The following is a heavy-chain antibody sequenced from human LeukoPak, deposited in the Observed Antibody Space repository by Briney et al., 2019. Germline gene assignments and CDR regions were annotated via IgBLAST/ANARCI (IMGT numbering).Heavy chain of an antibody. V-gene: IGHV3-23*01. CDR1: GFTFSSFA. J-gene: IGHJ6*02. Sequence: PGGSLRLSCTASGFTFSSFAMHWVRQAPGKGLEWVSLITNSGVTTLYADSVKGRFTISRDNSRSTLYLQLNSLRADDTALYYCAKARLYCSSGTCSDHPATLTGMDVWGQGTTVTVSS. D-gene: IGHD2-15*01. CDR3: AKARLYCSSGTCSDHPATLTGMDV. CDR2: ITNSGVTT.